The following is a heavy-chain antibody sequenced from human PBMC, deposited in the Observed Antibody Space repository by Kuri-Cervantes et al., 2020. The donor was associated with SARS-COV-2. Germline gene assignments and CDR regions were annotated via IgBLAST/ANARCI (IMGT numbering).Heavy chain of an antibody. CDR1: GYIFTASY. V-gene: IGHV1-2*02. CDR2: INPNSGGT. J-gene: IGHJ4*02. Sequence: ASVKVFCRASGYIFTASYMHWVRQAPGQGLEWMGWINPNSGGTNYAQKFQGRVTMTRDTSISTAYMELSRLRSDDSAVYYCARDLQYVVVVAASVGDWGQGTLVTVSS. D-gene: IGHD2-15*01. CDR3: ARDLQYVVVVAASVGD.